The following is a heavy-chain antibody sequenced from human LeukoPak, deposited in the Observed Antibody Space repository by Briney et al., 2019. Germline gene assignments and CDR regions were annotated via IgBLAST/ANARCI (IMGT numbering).Heavy chain of an antibody. CDR3: AKRGAASSGWYSLQY. Sequence: GGSLRLSCAVSGFTFSTYAMSWLRQAPGKGLEWGSVISNSGGSTYYADSVRGRFTISRDNSKNTLYLQMNSLRAEDTAVYYCAKRGAASSGWYSLQYWGQGTLVTVSS. CDR2: ISNSGGST. D-gene: IGHD6-19*01. V-gene: IGHV3-23*01. CDR1: GFTFSTYA. J-gene: IGHJ4*02.